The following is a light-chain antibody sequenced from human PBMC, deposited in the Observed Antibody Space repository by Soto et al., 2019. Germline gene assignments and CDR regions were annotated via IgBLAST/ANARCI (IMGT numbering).Light chain of an antibody. CDR3: QSYDSALNVYV. CDR2: DDD. J-gene: IGLJ1*01. Sequence: QSALTQPPSVSGAPGQRVTISFTGFSSNVGPPDAVHWYQHLSGTIPRLLIYDDDIRPSGVPDRFSASKSGTSASLVIAGLQDEDEGDYYCQSYDSALNVYVFGTGTKVTVL. V-gene: IGLV1-40*01. CDR1: SSNVGPPDA.